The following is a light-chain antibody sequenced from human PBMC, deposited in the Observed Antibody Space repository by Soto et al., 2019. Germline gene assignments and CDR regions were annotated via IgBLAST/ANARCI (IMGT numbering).Light chain of an antibody. CDR2: DVS. CDR1: SIGVGGYNY. CDR3: TSYTTSSTLV. V-gene: IGLV2-14*01. Sequence: QSALTQPASVSGSPGQSITISCTGTSIGVGGYNYVSWYQQYPGKAPKLMIYDVSNRPSGVSNRFSGSKSGNTASLTISGLQAEDEADYYCTSYTTSSTLVFGTGTKLTVL. J-gene: IGLJ1*01.